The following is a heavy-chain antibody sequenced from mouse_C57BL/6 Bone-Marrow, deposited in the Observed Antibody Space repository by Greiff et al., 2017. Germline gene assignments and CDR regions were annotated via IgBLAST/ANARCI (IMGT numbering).Heavy chain of an antibody. CDR1: GYTFTSYW. CDR3: AREDYYGSSYNFDY. CDR2: IDPSDSYT. J-gene: IGHJ2*01. Sequence: QVQLQQPGAELVMPGASVKLSCKASGYTFTSYWMHWVKQRPGQGLEWIGEIDPSDSYTNYNQKFKGKSTLTVDKSSSIAYMQLSSLTSEDSAVYYCAREDYYGSSYNFDYWGQGTTLTVSS. D-gene: IGHD1-1*01. V-gene: IGHV1-69*01.